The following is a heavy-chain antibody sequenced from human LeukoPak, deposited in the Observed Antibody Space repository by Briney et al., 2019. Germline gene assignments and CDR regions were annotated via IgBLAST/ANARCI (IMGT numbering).Heavy chain of an antibody. J-gene: IGHJ3*02. CDR3: TKYDFGAFDI. D-gene: IGHD3-3*01. Sequence: GGSLRLSCTASGFTFGDYAMSWFRQAPGKGLEWVGFTRSKAYGGTTEYAASVKGRFTISRDDSKSIAYLQMNSLKTEDTAVYYCTKYDFGAFDIWGQGTMVTVSS. CDR2: TRSKAYGGTT. CDR1: GFTFGDYA. V-gene: IGHV3-49*03.